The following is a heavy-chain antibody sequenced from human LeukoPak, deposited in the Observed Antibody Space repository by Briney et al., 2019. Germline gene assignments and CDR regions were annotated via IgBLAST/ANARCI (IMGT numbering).Heavy chain of an antibody. J-gene: IGHJ4*02. Sequence: GGSLRLSCAASGFTFSSYAMSWVRQAPGKGLEWVSAISGSGGSTYYADSVKGRFTIPRDNSKNTLYLQMNSLRAEDTAVYYCAKSRERVTPRTQSDYRGQGTLVTVSS. D-gene: IGHD2-21*02. V-gene: IGHV3-23*01. CDR2: ISGSGGST. CDR3: AKSRERVTPRTQSDY. CDR1: GFTFSSYA.